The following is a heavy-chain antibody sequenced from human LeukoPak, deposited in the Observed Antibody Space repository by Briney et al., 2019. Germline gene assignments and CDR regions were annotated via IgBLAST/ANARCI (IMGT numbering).Heavy chain of an antibody. CDR2: INWNGGST. CDR3: AKDPYYDSSGYHFDY. V-gene: IGHV3-20*04. CDR1: GFTFEDYG. D-gene: IGHD3-22*01. J-gene: IGHJ4*02. Sequence: GGSLRLSCAASGFTFEDYGMSWVRQAPGKGLEWVSAINWNGGSTGYADSVKGRFTISRDNAKNSLYLQMNSLRAEDTAVYYCAKDPYYDSSGYHFDYWGQGTLVTVSS.